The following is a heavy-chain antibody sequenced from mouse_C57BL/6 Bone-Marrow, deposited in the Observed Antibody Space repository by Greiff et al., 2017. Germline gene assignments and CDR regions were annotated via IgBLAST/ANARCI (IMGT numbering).Heavy chain of an antibody. D-gene: IGHD3-1*01. J-gene: IGHJ4*01. V-gene: IGHV1-85*01. CDR2: IYPRDGST. Sequence: QVHVKQSGPELVKPGASVKLSCKASGYTFTSYDINWVKQRPGQGLEWIGWIYPRDGSTKYNEKFKGKATLTVDTSSSTAYMGLHSLTSEDSAVYFCARGARDYAMDYWGQGTSVTVSS. CDR3: ARGARDYAMDY. CDR1: GYTFTSYD.